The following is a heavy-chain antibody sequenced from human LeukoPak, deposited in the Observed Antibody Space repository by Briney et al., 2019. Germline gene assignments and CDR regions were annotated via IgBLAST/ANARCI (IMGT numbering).Heavy chain of an antibody. J-gene: IGHJ4*02. Sequence: GGSLRLSCVASGFTFSSNGMHWVRQAPGKGLEWVTFIQYDGSKKYYADSVKGRFTISRDNSRNTLYLEMNSLRAEDTAVYYCAKDIGSYYDYWARESWSPSPQ. D-gene: IGHD3-10*01. CDR3: AKDIGSYYDY. V-gene: IGHV3-30*02. CDR2: IQYDGSKK. CDR1: GFTFSSNG.